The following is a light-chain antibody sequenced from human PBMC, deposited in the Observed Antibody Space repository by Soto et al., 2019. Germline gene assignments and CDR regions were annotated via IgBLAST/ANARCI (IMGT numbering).Light chain of an antibody. CDR2: EVK. J-gene: IGLJ2*01. Sequence: QSVLTQPASVSGSPGQSITISCTGTSGGLNGYNYVSWYQHHPGNAPKLILYEVKNRPSGVSNRFSGSESGTSASLAISGLRSEDEADYYCAAWDDSLSGLVFGGGTKLTVL. CDR3: AAWDDSLSGLV. V-gene: IGLV2-14*01. CDR1: SGGLNGYNY.